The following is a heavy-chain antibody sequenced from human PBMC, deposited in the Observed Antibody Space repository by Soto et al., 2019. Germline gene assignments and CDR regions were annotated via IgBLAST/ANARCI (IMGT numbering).Heavy chain of an antibody. Sequence: GWSLRLSCAASGFKVSDYYMSWIRQAPGKGLEWLSYSSNSGTYTRYADSVKGRFSISRDNAKNSLFLQINSLRGEDSATYYCARSGNNYNVLDYWGQGTPVTDSS. J-gene: IGHJ4*02. CDR2: SSNSGTYT. CDR3: ARSGNNYNVLDY. CDR1: GFKVSDYY. V-gene: IGHV3-11*06. D-gene: IGHD3-10*02.